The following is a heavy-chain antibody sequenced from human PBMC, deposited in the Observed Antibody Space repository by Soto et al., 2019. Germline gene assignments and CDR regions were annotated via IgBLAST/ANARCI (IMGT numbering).Heavy chain of an antibody. Sequence: QVQLVQSGTEVKKPGSSVKVSCKASGGTFSSYAITWVRQAPGQGLEWMGGIIPFLGTTYYAQKFQGRVTITADKSTSTAYMELSSLRPEDTDVYYCASFYCGGDCYSLLRYWGQGTLVTVSS. D-gene: IGHD2-21*02. CDR2: IIPFLGTT. CDR3: ASFYCGGDCYSLLRY. CDR1: GGTFSSYA. V-gene: IGHV1-69*06. J-gene: IGHJ4*02.